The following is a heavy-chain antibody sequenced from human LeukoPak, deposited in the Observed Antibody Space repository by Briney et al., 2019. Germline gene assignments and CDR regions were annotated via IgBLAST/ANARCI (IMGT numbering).Heavy chain of an antibody. CDR3: VRGSTLRHYQY. Sequence: GGSLRLSCVASGFTFNSYEMNWVRQAPGKGLEWVSYISSSGNTIYYADSVKGRFTISRDNAKNSLSPQMNSLRAEDTAVYYCVRGSTLRHYQYWGQGTLVTVSS. V-gene: IGHV3-48*03. J-gene: IGHJ4*02. D-gene: IGHD3-16*01. CDR1: GFTFNSYE. CDR2: ISSSGNTI.